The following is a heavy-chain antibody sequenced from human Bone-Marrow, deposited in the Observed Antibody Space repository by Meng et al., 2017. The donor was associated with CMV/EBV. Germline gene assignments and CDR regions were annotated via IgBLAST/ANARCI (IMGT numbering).Heavy chain of an antibody. CDR2: INHSGST. CDR3: ARDSLIPAAILRYYYYGMDV. J-gene: IGHJ6*02. Sequence: SETLSLTCAVYGGSFSGYYWSWIRQPPGKGLEWIGEINHSGSTNYNPSLKSRVTISVDTSKNQFSLKLSSVTAADTAVYYCARDSLIPAAILRYYYYGMDVWGQGTTVTVSS. CDR1: GGSFSGYY. D-gene: IGHD2-2*02. V-gene: IGHV4-34*01.